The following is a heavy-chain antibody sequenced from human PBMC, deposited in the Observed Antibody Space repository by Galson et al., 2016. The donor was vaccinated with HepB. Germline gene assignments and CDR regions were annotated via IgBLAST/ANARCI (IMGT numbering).Heavy chain of an antibody. Sequence: SLRLSCAASGFTFSSFWMHWVRQAPGKGLVWVSRINSDGSYANYADSVKGRFTISRDNAKNTVYLEMNSLRAEDTAVYFCARALIDFRGEDYWGQGTLVTVSS. CDR1: GFTFSSFW. CDR2: INSDGSYA. D-gene: IGHD3-16*01. J-gene: IGHJ4*02. CDR3: ARALIDFRGEDY. V-gene: IGHV3-74*01.